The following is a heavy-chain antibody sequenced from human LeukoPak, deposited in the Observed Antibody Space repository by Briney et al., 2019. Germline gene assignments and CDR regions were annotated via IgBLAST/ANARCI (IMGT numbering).Heavy chain of an antibody. D-gene: IGHD6-13*01. V-gene: IGHV3-66*02. CDR3: ARDRGSWYYFDY. CDR2: IYSGGRT. J-gene: IGHJ4*02. CDR1: GFTVSSNY. Sequence: GGSLRLSCAASGFTVSSNYMSWVRQAPGKGLEWVSVIYSGGRTYYAHSVKGRFTISRDNSKHTLHLQMNSLRAEDTAVYYCARDRGSWYYFDYWGQGTLVTVSS.